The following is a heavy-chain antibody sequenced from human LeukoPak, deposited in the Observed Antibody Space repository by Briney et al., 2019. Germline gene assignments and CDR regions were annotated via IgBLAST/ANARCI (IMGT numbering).Heavy chain of an antibody. J-gene: IGHJ4*02. D-gene: IGHD1-26*01. CDR3: AKGGAQV. CDR1: GFTFSSDA. Sequence: QTGGSLRLSCAASGFTFSSDAMSWVRQAPGKGLEWVSAISSTGGSTYYADSVRGRFIISGDSSKNTLYLQMNSLRVEDTAVYYCAKGGAQVGGQGTLVTVSS. CDR2: ISSTGGST. V-gene: IGHV3-23*01.